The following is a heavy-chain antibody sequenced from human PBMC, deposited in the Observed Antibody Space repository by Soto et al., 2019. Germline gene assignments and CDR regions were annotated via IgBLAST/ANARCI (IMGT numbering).Heavy chain of an antibody. CDR1: GFTLTTYT. CDR3: AREDGVVGATSAFDY. V-gene: IGHV3-21*01. J-gene: IGHJ4*02. CDR2: INGRGNYK. D-gene: IGHD1-26*01. Sequence: GGSLRLCCVASGFTLTTYTMNWVRQAPGMGLEWVASINGRGNYKYYTDSVEGRFTISRDNAENSLYLHMNSLGAEDTAVYYCAREDGVVGATSAFDYWGQGTLVTVPQ.